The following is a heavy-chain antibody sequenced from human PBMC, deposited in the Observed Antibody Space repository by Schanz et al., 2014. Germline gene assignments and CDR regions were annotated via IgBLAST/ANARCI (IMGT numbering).Heavy chain of an antibody. CDR2: ISYSGSP. V-gene: IGHV4-31*01. Sequence: QVQLQESGPGLVKPSQTLSLTCTVSGGSVSSGGDYWSWIRQHPGKGLEWIVFISYSGSPYYNPSLKGQFTKPENPSRNQSSRNRSSAPAAAPAGIYLPRDGANGDLRGNTWGQG. J-gene: IGHJ5*02. D-gene: IGHD3-10*01. CDR1: GGSVSSGGDY. CDR3: PRDGANGDLRGNT.